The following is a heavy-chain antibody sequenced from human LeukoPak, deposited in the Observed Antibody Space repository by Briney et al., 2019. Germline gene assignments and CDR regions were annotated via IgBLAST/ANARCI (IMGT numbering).Heavy chain of an antibody. CDR3: ARWANDFDY. D-gene: IGHD1-1*01. J-gene: IGHJ4*02. CDR2: IYHSGST. CDR1: GYSISSGYY. Sequence: PSETLSLTCAVSGYSISSGYYWGWIRQPPGKGREWIGSIYHSGSTYYNPSLKSRVTISVDTSNNQFSLKLSSVTAADTAVYYCARWANDFDYWGQGTLVTVSS. V-gene: IGHV4-38-2*01.